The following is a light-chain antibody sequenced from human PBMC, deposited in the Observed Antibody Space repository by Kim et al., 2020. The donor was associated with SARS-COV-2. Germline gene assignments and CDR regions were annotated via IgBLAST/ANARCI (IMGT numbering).Light chain of an antibody. CDR3: QQSLSSHT. J-gene: IGKJ2*01. V-gene: IGKV1-39*01. CDR2: AAS. CDR1: QNIKNY. Sequence: DIQMTQSPSPLSASVGDRVTITCRASQNIKNYLNWYQQKPGKAPKLLIYAASSLQSGVPSRFSGSGSGTDFTLTISSLQPEDFATYYCQQSLSSHTFGQGTKLEIK.